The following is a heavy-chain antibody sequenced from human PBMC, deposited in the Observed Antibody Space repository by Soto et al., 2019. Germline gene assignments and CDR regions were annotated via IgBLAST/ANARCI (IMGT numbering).Heavy chain of an antibody. CDR2: VYYSGTT. CDR1: GGSVSDKTYY. D-gene: IGHD4-17*01. J-gene: IGHJ4*02. CDR3: ARTTAVPNSLRSRYFFDY. V-gene: IGHV4-61*01. Sequence: LSLPCSVSGGSVSDKTYYRSWIRQPPGKRLEWIGYVYYSGTTNYNPSLKSRATISVDLSKNQFSLRLSSVTTADTALYYCARTTAVPNSLRSRYFFDYWGQGTLVTVSS.